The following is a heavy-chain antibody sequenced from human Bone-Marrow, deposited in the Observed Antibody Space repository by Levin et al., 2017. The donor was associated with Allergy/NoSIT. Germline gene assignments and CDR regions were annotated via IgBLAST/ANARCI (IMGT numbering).Heavy chain of an antibody. CDR2: ITGSDSYI. CDR1: GFTFSTYS. J-gene: IGHJ3*02. Sequence: PGESLKISCVASGFTFSTYSMHWVRQAPGKGLEWVSSITGSDSYIYQADSVRGRFTISRDNTKNSLYLQVDSLRAEDTAVYYCERDENRGYCSGGSCYRVAFDIWGQGTMVTVSS. CDR3: ERDENRGYCSGGSCYRVAFDI. V-gene: IGHV3-21*01. D-gene: IGHD2-15*01.